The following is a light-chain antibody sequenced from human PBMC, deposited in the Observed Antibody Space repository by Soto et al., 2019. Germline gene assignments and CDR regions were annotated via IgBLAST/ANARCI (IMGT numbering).Light chain of an antibody. CDR3: QQFHNWPRT. V-gene: IGKV3-15*01. J-gene: IGKJ1*01. Sequence: EIVMTQSPDTLSVSPGERATLSCRASQSVSSSLAWYQQKPGQAPRLLIYGASTRATGIAARFRGSGSGTEFTLTITSLQSEDFAVYYCQQFHNWPRTFGQGTKVDIK. CDR2: GAS. CDR1: QSVSSS.